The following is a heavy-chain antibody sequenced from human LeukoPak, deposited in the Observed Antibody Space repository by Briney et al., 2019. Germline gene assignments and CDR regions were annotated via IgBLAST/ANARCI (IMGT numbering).Heavy chain of an antibody. Sequence: ASVKVSCKASGYTFTGYYMHWVRQAPGQGLEWMGWINPNSGGTNYAQKFQGRVTMTRDTSISTAYMELSRLRSDDTAVYYCARVGSLSSGWPDYWGQGTLVTVSS. CDR2: INPNSGGT. CDR3: ARVGSLSSGWPDY. J-gene: IGHJ4*02. D-gene: IGHD6-19*01. V-gene: IGHV1-2*02. CDR1: GYTFTGYY.